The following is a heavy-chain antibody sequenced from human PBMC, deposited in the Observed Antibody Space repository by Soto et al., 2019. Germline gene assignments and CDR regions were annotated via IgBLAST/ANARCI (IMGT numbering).Heavy chain of an antibody. Sequence: QVQLVQSGAEVKKPGASVKVSCKASGYTFTSYGISWVRQAPGQGLEWMGWISAYNGNTNYAQKLQGRVTMTTDTSTSTAYMELRSVRSDDTAVYYCARVDCSGGSCYGWVGSYYYYMDVWGKGTTVTVSS. J-gene: IGHJ6*03. V-gene: IGHV1-18*01. CDR3: ARVDCSGGSCYGWVGSYYYYMDV. CDR2: ISAYNGNT. D-gene: IGHD2-15*01. CDR1: GYTFTSYG.